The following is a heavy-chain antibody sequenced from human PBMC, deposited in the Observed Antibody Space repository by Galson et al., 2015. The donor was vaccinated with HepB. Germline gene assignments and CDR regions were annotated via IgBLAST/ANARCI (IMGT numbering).Heavy chain of an antibody. V-gene: IGHV3-11*01. CDR1: GFTVSDSC. CDR3: ARAALGWFDP. Sequence: SLRLSCAASGFTVSDSCMSWIRQAPGKGLEWVSYICPGYNTIKYADSVKGRFTISRDNVKKSLYLQMNILRVGDTAVYYCARAALGWFDPWGQGTLVIVSS. CDR2: ICPGYNTI. J-gene: IGHJ5*02.